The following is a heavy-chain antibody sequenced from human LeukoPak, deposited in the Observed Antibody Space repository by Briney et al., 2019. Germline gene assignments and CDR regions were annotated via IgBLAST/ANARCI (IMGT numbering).Heavy chain of an antibody. V-gene: IGHV3-23*01. J-gene: IGHJ4*02. CDR1: GFTFSSYA. CDR2: ISGSGGST. D-gene: IGHD5-12*01. Sequence: GGSLRLSCAASGFTFSSYAMSWVRQAPGKGLEWVSAISGSGGSTYYADSVKGRFTISRDNAKNSLYLQMDSLRDGDTAVYYCTTQAGDERGAAVATTIAYGGQGTRVTVPS. CDR3: TTQAGDERGAAVATTIAY.